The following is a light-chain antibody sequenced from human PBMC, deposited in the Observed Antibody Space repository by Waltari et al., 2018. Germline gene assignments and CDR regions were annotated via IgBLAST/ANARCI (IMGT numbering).Light chain of an antibody. Sequence: EIVLTQSPATLSLSPGEIATLSCRASQNIGTYLAGYQLKPGQAPRLLIDDASDRATGIPARVSCSGSGTDFTLTISSLEPEDFAVYYCKQRSEWPLTFGGGTKVEVK. CDR1: QNIGTY. J-gene: IGKJ4*01. V-gene: IGKV3-11*01. CDR2: DAS. CDR3: KQRSEWPLT.